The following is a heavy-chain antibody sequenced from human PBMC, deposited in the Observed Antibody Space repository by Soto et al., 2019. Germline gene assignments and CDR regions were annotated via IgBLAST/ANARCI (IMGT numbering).Heavy chain of an antibody. CDR2: IKQDGGEE. V-gene: IGHV3-7*01. Sequence: GGSLRLSCAASGFTFNDYSMGWVRQSPGKGLEGVANIKQDGGEEDYVDSVKGRLTISRDNAKNSLYLQMNSLRAEDTAVYYCARIYYTSRGPTKYRAFDFWGQGTMVTVSS. J-gene: IGHJ3*01. CDR1: GFTFNDYS. CDR3: ARIYYTSRGPTKYRAFDF. D-gene: IGHD3-22*01.